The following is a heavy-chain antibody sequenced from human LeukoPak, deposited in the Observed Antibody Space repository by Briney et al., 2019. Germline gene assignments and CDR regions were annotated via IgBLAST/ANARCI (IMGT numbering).Heavy chain of an antibody. Sequence: PSETLCLTCSVSGGSITSSSYYCAWIRQPPGKGLEWIGSIYYTGGTYYNPSLKSRLTISLGTSKNQFSLKLNSVTAADTAVYYCARGGGAGRAFDIWGQGTMVTVSS. CDR3: ARGGGAGRAFDI. CDR2: IYYTGGT. J-gene: IGHJ3*02. V-gene: IGHV4-39*01. CDR1: GGSITSSSYY. D-gene: IGHD1-26*01.